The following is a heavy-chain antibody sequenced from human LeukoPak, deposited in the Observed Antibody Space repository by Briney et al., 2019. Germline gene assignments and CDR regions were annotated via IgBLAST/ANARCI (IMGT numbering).Heavy chain of an antibody. J-gene: IGHJ4*02. V-gene: IGHV3-11*05. CDR2: ISNTHNYT. Sequence: GGSLRLSCAASGFTFSDYYMTWVRQAPGRGLEWISYISNTHNYTYYADSVKGRFTISRDNSKNSLYLQMNSLRTEDTALYYCAKDLDRYSGSYPGWRVDYWGQGTLVTVSS. CDR3: AKDLDRYSGSYPGWRVDY. D-gene: IGHD1-26*01. CDR1: GFTFSDYY.